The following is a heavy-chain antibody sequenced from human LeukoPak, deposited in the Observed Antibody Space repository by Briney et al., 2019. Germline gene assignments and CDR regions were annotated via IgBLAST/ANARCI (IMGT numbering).Heavy chain of an antibody. CDR1: GGSISGYY. V-gene: IGHV4-59*08. CDR2: IYYSGST. Sequence: SETLSLTCTVSGGSISGYYWSWIRQPPGKGLEWIGYIYYSGSTNYNPSLKSRVTISVDTSKNQFSLKLSSVTAADTAVYYCARQGLPGYYYGMDVWGQGTTVTVSS. CDR3: ARQGLPGYYYGMDV. D-gene: IGHD3-10*01. J-gene: IGHJ6*02.